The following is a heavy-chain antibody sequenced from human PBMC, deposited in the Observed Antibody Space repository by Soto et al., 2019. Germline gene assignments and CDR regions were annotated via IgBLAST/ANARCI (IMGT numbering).Heavy chain of an antibody. CDR2: IIPLFGTT. V-gene: IGHV1-69*01. D-gene: IGHD3-10*01. J-gene: IGHJ6*02. CDR3: AAELGFGKLSVV. Sequence: QVQVVQSGVEVRRPGSSVKVSCKASGDTFKNCVISWVRQAPGQGLEWMVGIIPLFGTTDFAQRFQGRLTITTDESTTTAYXELXXXRSXXTATYYCAAELGFGKLSVVWGQGTTVIV. CDR1: GDTFKNCV.